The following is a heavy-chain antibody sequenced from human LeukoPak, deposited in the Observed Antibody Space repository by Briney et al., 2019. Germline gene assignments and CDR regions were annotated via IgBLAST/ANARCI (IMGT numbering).Heavy chain of an antibody. J-gene: IGHJ4*02. Sequence: TSETLSLTCTVSGGSISSGSYYWSWIRQPAGKGLEWIGRISTSGRINYNPSLKSRVTMSVDTSKNQFHLKLSSVTAADTAVYYCARAISGMVVAAFDYWGQGTLVTVSS. D-gene: IGHD2-15*01. V-gene: IGHV4-61*02. CDR3: ARAISGMVVAAFDY. CDR2: ISTSGRI. CDR1: GGSISSGSYY.